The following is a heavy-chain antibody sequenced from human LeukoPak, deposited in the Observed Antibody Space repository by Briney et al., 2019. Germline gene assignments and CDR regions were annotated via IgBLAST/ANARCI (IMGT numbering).Heavy chain of an antibody. CDR3: ARDLSNGVSPDAFDI. V-gene: IGHV4-61*02. J-gene: IGHJ3*02. CDR1: GDSISSGSYY. Sequence: PSQTLSLTCTVSGDSISSGSYYWSWIRQPAGKGLEWIGRVYNSGSTNYNPSLNSRVTISVDTSKNQFSLKLTSVTAADTAVYYCARDLSNGVSPDAFDIWGQGTMVTVSS. D-gene: IGHD2-8*01. CDR2: VYNSGST.